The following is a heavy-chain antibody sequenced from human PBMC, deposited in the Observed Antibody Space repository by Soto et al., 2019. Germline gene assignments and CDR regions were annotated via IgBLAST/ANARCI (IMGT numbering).Heavy chain of an antibody. Sequence: QITLKESGPTLVKPTQTLTLTCTFSGFSLSTSGVGVGWIRQPPGKALEWLALIYWDDDKRYSPSLKSRLTNPTVTSKTQVVLTKTNMDPVDTGTYYCAHKRSTYYYDSTFDPWGQGTMVTVSS. CDR3: AHKRSTYYYDSTFDP. D-gene: IGHD3-22*01. J-gene: IGHJ5*02. CDR2: IYWDDDK. V-gene: IGHV2-5*02. CDR1: GFSLSTSGVG.